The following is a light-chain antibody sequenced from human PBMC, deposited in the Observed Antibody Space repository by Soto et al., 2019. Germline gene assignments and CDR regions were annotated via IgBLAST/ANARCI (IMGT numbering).Light chain of an antibody. J-gene: IGKJ4*01. CDR3: PPYNNRPLP. V-gene: IGKV3-15*01. CDR2: DTS. CDR1: QSVSNN. Sequence: EIVMTQSPATLPVSPGERATLSCRASQSVSNNYLALYQHKPGQTPRLLIYDTSTRATGVPTRFSGSRSGAEFTLTINSLQSEEFAVYYCPPYNNRPLPFGGGPKVDI.